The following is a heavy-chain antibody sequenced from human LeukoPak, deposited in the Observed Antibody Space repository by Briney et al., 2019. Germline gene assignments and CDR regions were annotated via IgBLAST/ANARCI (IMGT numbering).Heavy chain of an antibody. J-gene: IGHJ6*02. V-gene: IGHV4-59*01. CDR1: GGSISSYY. D-gene: IGHD1-26*01. CDR3: ARVPSQSYPQVFYDMDV. CDR2: IYYTGST. Sequence: PSETLSLTCTVSGGSISSYYWNWIRQPPGKGLEWIGYIYYTGSTNHNPSLKSRVTMSVDTSKNQFSLKLSSVTAADTAVYYCARVPSQSYPQVFYDMDVWGQGTTVTVSS.